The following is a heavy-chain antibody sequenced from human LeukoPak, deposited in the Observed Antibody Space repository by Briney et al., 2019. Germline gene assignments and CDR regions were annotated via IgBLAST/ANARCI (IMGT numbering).Heavy chain of an antibody. V-gene: IGHV1-2*02. J-gene: IGHJ4*02. CDR3: AREERIAARPFDY. CDR1: GYTFTGYY. Sequence: ASVKVSCKASGYTFTGYYMHWVRQAPGQGLEWMGWINPNSGGTSYAQKFQGRVTMTRDTSISTAYMELSRLRSDDTAVYYCAREERIAARPFDYWGQGTLVTVSS. CDR2: INPNSGGT. D-gene: IGHD6-6*01.